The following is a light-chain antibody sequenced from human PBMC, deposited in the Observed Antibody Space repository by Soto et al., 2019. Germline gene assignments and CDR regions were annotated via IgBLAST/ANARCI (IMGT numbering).Light chain of an antibody. V-gene: IGKV3-20*01. Sequence: EIVLTQSPGTLSLSPGERATLSCRASQSLSSTYLAWYQQKPGQAPRLLIYGASNRATGIQDRFSGSGSGTDFTLTINRLWPEDFAVYYCRQYGSSHLTFGQGTKVEIK. CDR1: QSLSSTY. J-gene: IGKJ1*01. CDR3: RQYGSSHLT. CDR2: GAS.